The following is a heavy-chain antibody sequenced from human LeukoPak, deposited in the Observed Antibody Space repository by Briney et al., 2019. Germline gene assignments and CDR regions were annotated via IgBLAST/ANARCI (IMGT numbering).Heavy chain of an antibody. J-gene: IGHJ4*02. CDR3: AKDLRGTMVRGVIGY. CDR2: ISHDGSNK. V-gene: IGHV3-30*18. CDR1: GFTFSSYG. D-gene: IGHD3-10*01. Sequence: GRSLRLSCAASGFTFSSYGMHWVRQAPGKGLEWVAVISHDGSNKYYADSVKGRFTISRDNSKNTLYLQMNSLRAEDTAVYYCAKDLRGTMVRGVIGYWGQGTLVTVSS.